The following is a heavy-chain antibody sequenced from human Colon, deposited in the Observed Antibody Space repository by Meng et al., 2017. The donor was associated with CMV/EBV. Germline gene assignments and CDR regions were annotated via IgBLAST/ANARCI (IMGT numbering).Heavy chain of an antibody. Sequence: SGPTLVKPTQTLTLTCTFSGFSLSTSGVGVGWIRQPPGKALEWLALIYWNDDKRYSPSLKSRLTITKDTSKNQVVLTMTNMDPVDTATYYCAHLSYDFYPLYYFDYWGQGTLVTAS. J-gene: IGHJ4*02. CDR3: AHLSYDFYPLYYFDY. V-gene: IGHV2-5*01. CDR2: IYWNDDK. D-gene: IGHD3-3*01. CDR1: GFSLSTSGVG.